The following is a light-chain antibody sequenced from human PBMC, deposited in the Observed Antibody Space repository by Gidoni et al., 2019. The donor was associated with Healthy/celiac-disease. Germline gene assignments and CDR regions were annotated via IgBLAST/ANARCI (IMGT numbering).Light chain of an antibody. V-gene: IGLV2-14*01. CDR2: VVR. CDR3: SSYTSSSTLVV. J-gene: IGLJ2*01. CDR1: SSDVGGYNY. Sequence: QSALTQPAAVAGSPGQSHTISCTGTSSDVGGYNYVSWYQQHPGKAPKLMIYVVRNRPSGVSNRFSCSNSGNTASLTISGLQAEDEADYYFSSYTSSSTLVVFGGGTKLTVL.